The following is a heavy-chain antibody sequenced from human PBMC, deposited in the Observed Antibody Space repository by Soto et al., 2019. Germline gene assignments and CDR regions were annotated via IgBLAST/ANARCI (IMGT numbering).Heavy chain of an antibody. V-gene: IGHV4-30-4*01. D-gene: IGHD3-16*01. CDR2: IYYSGSI. CDR1: GGSISSGDYY. J-gene: IGHJ4*02. CDR3: ARHGGYYFDY. Sequence: NPSETLSLTCTVSGGSISSGDYYWSWIRQPPGKGLEWIGYIYYSGSIVYNPSLKSRATISGDSSKNQFSLELSSVTAADTGVYYCARHGGYYFDYWGQGALVTVAS.